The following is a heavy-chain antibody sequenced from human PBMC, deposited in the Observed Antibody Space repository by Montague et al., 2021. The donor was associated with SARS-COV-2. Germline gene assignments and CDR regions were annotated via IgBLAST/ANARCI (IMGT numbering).Heavy chain of an antibody. CDR1: GFTFDDYA. V-gene: IGHV3-43D*03. J-gene: IGHJ3*02. CDR3: AKGSATVTTLDAFDI. D-gene: IGHD4-17*01. CDR2: INWDGGST. Sequence: SLRLSCAASGFTFDDYAMHWVRQVPGKGLEWVCVINWDGGSTYYVDSVKGRFTISRDNSKKSLYLQMNSLRAEDTALYYCAKGSATVTTLDAFDIWGQGTKVTVSS.